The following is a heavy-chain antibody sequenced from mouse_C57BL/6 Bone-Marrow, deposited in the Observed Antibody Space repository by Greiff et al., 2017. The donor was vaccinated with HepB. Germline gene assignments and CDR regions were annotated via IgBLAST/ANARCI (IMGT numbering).Heavy chain of an antibody. CDR1: GFNIKDYY. CDR2: IDPEDGET. V-gene: IGHV14-2*01. Sequence: EVKVVESGAELVKPGASVKLSCTASGFNIKDYYMHWVKQRTEQGLEWIGRIDPEDGETKYAPKFQGKATITADTSSNTAYLQLSSLTSEDTAVYYCARAITTVVAHFDYWGQGTTLTVSS. J-gene: IGHJ2*01. D-gene: IGHD1-1*01. CDR3: ARAITTVVAHFDY.